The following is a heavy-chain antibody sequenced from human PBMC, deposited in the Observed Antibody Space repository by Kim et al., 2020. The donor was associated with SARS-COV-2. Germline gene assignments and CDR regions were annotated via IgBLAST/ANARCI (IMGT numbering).Heavy chain of an antibody. J-gene: IGHJ4*02. CDR2: TGSDT. CDR3: ATLDVGY. Sequence: TGSDTNYSPSFQGHVTISADKSISTAYLQWSSLKASDTAMYYCATLDVGYWGQGTLVTVSS. V-gene: IGHV5-10-1*01.